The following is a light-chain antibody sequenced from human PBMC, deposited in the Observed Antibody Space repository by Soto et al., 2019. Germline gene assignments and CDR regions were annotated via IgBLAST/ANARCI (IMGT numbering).Light chain of an antibody. J-gene: IGKJ2*01. V-gene: IGKV3-20*01. CDR2: GAS. CDR1: QSVSSY. CDR3: QQYGTSPYT. Sequence: EIVLTQSPGTLSLSPGERATLSCRASQSVSSYLAWYQQKPGQAPRLLIYGASSRAAGIPDMFSCSGSGTDSTLTIRRLEPEDFALYYCQQYGTSPYTFGQGTELEIK.